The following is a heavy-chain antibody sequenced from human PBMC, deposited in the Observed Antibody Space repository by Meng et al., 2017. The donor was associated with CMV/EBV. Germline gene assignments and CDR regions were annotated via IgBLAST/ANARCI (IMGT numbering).Heavy chain of an antibody. J-gene: IGHJ4*02. D-gene: IGHD7-27*01. Sequence: ASVKVSCKASGYTFTDHYFHWVRQAPGQGLEWMGWIHPQSGVTNYAQKFQARVTLTRDTSINTGYMELSRLTSDGTAVYYCARDKNWGPDYWGQGTLVTVSS. V-gene: IGHV1-2*02. CDR2: IHPQSGVT. CDR1: GYTFTDHY. CDR3: ARDKNWGPDY.